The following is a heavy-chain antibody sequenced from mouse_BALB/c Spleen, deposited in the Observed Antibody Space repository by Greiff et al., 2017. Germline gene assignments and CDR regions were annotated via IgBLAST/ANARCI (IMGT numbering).Heavy chain of an antibody. Sequence: VKLEESGPGLVAPSQSLSITCTVSGFSLTGYGVNWVRQPPGKGLEWLGVIWSGGSTDYNAAFISRLSISKDNSKSQVFFKMNSLQANDTAIYYCARYGNYPYYAMDYWGQGTSVTVSS. D-gene: IGHD2-1*01. J-gene: IGHJ4*01. CDR2: IWSGGST. CDR1: GFSLTGYG. V-gene: IGHV2-2*02. CDR3: ARYGNYPYYAMDY.